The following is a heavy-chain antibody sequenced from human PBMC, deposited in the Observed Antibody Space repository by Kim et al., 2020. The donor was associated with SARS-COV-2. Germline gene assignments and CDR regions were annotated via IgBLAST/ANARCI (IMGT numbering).Heavy chain of an antibody. CDR3: ARQTLFGVVY. J-gene: IGHJ4*02. CDR2: IYYSGST. D-gene: IGHD3-3*01. CDR1: GDSISSSSYY. Sequence: SETLSLTCTVSGDSISSSSYYWAWIRQPPGKGLEWIGSIYYSGSTYYNPSLKSRVTISVDTSKNQFSLKLSSVTAADTAVYYCARQTLFGVVYWGQGTLVTVSS. V-gene: IGHV4-39*01.